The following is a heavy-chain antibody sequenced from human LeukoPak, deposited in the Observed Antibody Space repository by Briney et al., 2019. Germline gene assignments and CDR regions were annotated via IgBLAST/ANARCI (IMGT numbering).Heavy chain of an antibody. CDR3: TSYNVELGPDF. CDR2: IRPNTGAT. V-gene: IGHV1-2*02. Sequence: VASVKVSCKASGYTFSAYYMHWVRQALGHGLEWMGWIRPNTGATNYAQRFQGRVAVTWDTSISTVYMELSRLRSDDTAMYYCTSYNVELGPDFWGQGTLVTVSS. J-gene: IGHJ4*02. CDR1: GYTFSAYY. D-gene: IGHD5-24*01.